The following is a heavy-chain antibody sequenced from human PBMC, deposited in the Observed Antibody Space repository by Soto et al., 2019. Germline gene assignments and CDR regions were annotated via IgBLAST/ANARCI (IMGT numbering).Heavy chain of an antibody. D-gene: IGHD3-22*01. CDR2: IYYSGST. CDR3: ARVSAGWDYYDSSGYYPLQNFDY. J-gene: IGHJ4*02. V-gene: IGHV4-59*01. CDR1: GGSISSYY. Sequence: SETLSLTCTVSGGSISSYYWSWIRQPPGKGLEWIGYIYYSGSTNYNPSLKSRVTISVDTSKNQFSLKLSSVTAADTAVYYCARVSAGWDYYDSSGYYPLQNFDYWGQGTLVTVSS.